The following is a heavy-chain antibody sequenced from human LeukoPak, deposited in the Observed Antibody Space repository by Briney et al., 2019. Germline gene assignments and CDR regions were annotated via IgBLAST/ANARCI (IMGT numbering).Heavy chain of an antibody. V-gene: IGHV1-69*13. J-gene: IGHJ1*01. CDR3: AGDSSDFRNLIPH. CDR2: IIPILGTA. D-gene: IGHD1-14*01. CDR1: GGTFSSYA. Sequence: SVKVSCKASGGTFSSYAISWVRQAPGQGLEWMGGIIPILGTAKYAQKFQGRVTITADESTSTAYMELSSLRSEDTAVYYCAGDSSDFRNLIPHWGQGTLVTVSS.